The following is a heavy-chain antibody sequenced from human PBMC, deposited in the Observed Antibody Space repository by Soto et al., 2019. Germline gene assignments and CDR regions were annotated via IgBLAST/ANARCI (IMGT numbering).Heavy chain of an antibody. D-gene: IGHD5-18*01. Sequence: ASVKVSCKASGYTFTSYYMHWVRQAPGQGLEWMGIINPSGGSTSYAQKFQGRVTITRDTSASTAYMELSSLRSEDTAVYYCARDPGYRYGNTWGQGPLVPVSS. V-gene: IGHV1-46*01. CDR1: GYTFTSYY. J-gene: IGHJ5*02. CDR2: INPSGGST. CDR3: ARDPGYRYGNT.